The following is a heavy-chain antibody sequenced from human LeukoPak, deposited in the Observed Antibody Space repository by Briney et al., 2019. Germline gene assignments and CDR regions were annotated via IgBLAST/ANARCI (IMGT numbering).Heavy chain of an antibody. Sequence: GGSLRLSCAASGFTFSSYAMSWVRQAPGKGLEWVSAISGSGGSTYYADSVKGRFTISRDNSKNTLYLQMNSLRAEDTAVYYCARENTRGYSYGYSFDYWGQGTLVTVSS. D-gene: IGHD5-18*01. J-gene: IGHJ4*02. CDR3: ARENTRGYSYGYSFDY. CDR2: ISGSGGST. V-gene: IGHV3-23*01. CDR1: GFTFSSYA.